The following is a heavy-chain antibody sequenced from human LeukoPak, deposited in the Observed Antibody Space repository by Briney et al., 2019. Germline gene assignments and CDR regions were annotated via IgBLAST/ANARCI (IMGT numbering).Heavy chain of an antibody. D-gene: IGHD2-21*02. Sequence: SGGSLRLSCAASGFTFSNYWMSWVRQAPGKGLEWVASIKEDGSDKYYVDSVKGRFTISRDGAKNSLFLQMNSLRAEDTAVYYCARDQWRLFDYWGQGTLVTVSS. V-gene: IGHV3-7*04. J-gene: IGHJ4*02. CDR2: IKEDGSDK. CDR3: ARDQWRLFDY. CDR1: GFTFSNYW.